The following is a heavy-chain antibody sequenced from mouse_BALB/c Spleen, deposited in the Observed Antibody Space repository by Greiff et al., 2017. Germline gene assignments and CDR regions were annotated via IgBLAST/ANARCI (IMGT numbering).Heavy chain of an antibody. CDR2: IFPGTGTT. V-gene: IGHV1S132*01. CDR1: GYTFTSYW. CDR3: AKGGDYAMDY. J-gene: IGHJ4*01. Sequence: QVHVKQSGAELVKPGASVKLSCKTSGYTFTSYWIQWVKQRPGQGLGWIGEIFPGTGTTYYNEKFKGKATLTIDTSSSTAYMQLSSLTSEDSAVYFCAKGGDYAMDYWGQGTSVTVSS.